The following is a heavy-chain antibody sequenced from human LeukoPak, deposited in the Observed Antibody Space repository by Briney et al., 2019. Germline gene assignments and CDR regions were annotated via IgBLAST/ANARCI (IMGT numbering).Heavy chain of an antibody. CDR2: IYHSGST. J-gene: IGHJ3*02. CDR3: ARVQWLVWSYAFDI. CDR1: GGSISSSTYY. Sequence: SKTLSLTCTVSGGSISSSTYYWGWIRQPPGKGLEWIGEIYHSGSTNYNPSLKSRVTISVDKSKNQFSLKLSSVTAADTAVYYCARVQWLVWSYAFDIWGQGTMVTVSS. V-gene: IGHV4-39*07. D-gene: IGHD6-19*01.